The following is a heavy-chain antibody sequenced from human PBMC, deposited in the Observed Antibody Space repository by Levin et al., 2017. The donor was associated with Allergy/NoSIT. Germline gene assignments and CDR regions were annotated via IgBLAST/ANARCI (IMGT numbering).Heavy chain of an antibody. CDR3: ARVFSGYDWFDY. V-gene: IGHV4-59*01. CDR2: IYYSGST. J-gene: IGHJ4*02. Sequence: SETLSLTCSVSGGSISTYYWSWIRQPPGKGLEWIGYIYYSGSTNYNPSLKSRVTISVDTSKNQFSLKLSSVTAADTAVYYCARVFSGYDWFDYWGQGTLVTVSS. CDR1: GGSISTYY. D-gene: IGHD5-12*01.